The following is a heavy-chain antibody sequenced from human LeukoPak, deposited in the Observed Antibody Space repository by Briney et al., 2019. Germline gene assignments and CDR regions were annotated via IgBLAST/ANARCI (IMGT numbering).Heavy chain of an antibody. J-gene: IGHJ6*03. Sequence: GGSLRLSCAASGFTFSSYWMTWVRQAPGKGLEWVAHIKEDGSDKYYVDFVKGRFTISRDNAKKSLFLQMNSLRGEDTAVYFCEKLPVTGVPIFYNYHMDVWGKGTTVTVSS. CDR2: IKEDGSDK. CDR3: EKLPVTGVPIFYNYHMDV. D-gene: IGHD2-21*02. CDR1: GFTFSSYW. V-gene: IGHV3-7*01.